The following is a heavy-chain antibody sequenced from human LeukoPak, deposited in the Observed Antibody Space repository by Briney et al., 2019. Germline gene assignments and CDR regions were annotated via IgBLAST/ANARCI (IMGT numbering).Heavy chain of an antibody. CDR2: INHSGST. Sequence: TSETLSLTCAVYAGSFSGYYWSWIRQPPGKGLEWIGEINHSGSTNYNPSLKSRVTISVDTSKNQFSLKLSSVTAADTAVYYCARSYGPFDYWGQGTLVTVSS. D-gene: IGHD3-10*01. CDR1: AGSFSGYY. V-gene: IGHV4-34*01. CDR3: ARSYGPFDY. J-gene: IGHJ4*02.